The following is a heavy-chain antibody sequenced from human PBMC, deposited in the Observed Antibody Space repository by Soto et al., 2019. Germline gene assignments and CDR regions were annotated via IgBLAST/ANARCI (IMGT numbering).Heavy chain of an antibody. J-gene: IGHJ4*02. Sequence: QVPLVESGGGVVQPGRSLRLSCAASGFAFSIYTMHWVRQAPGEGLEWVAVISYDGRNRYYADSVKGRFTISRDNSKNTLYLQMDSLRGEDTAVYYCARDPDIVTTILNYWGQGTLVTVSS. D-gene: IGHD5-12*01. V-gene: IGHV3-30*04. CDR1: GFAFSIYT. CDR3: ARDPDIVTTILNY. CDR2: ISYDGRNR.